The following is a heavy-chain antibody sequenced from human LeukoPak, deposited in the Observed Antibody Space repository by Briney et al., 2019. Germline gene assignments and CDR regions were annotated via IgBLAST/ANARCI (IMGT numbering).Heavy chain of an antibody. CDR2: IYWDDDK. CDR3: ATGRYCSSTSCYYSVAEYFQH. Sequence: SGPTLVNPTQTLTLTCTFSGFSLSTSGVGVGWIRQPPGKALEWLALIYWDDDKRYSPSLKSRLTITKDTSKNQVVLTMTNMDPVDTATYYCATGRYCSSTSCYYSVAEYFQHWGQGTLVTVSS. V-gene: IGHV2-5*02. D-gene: IGHD2-2*01. CDR1: GFSLSTSGVG. J-gene: IGHJ1*01.